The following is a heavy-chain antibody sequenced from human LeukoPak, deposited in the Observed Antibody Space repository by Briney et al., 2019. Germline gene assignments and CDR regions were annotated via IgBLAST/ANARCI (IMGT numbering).Heavy chain of an antibody. CDR1: GGSISSGNYY. J-gene: IGHJ4*02. D-gene: IGHD3-3*01. Sequence: SQTLSLTCTVSGGSISSGNYYWSWIRQPAGKGLEWIGHIYTSGTTYNPSLKSRVTISVDTSMNQFSLNLSSMTAADTAVYYCARDSLYNFWSGYYHTTYYFDYWGQGTLVTVSS. V-gene: IGHV4-61*09. CDR3: ARDSLYNFWSGYYHTTYYFDY. CDR2: IYTSGT.